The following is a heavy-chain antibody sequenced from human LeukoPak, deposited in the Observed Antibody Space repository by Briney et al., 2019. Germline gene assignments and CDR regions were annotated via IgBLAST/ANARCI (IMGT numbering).Heavy chain of an antibody. J-gene: IGHJ5*02. Sequence: GGSLRLSCAASGFTFSSYAMSWVRQAPGKGLEWVSSISSSSGYIYYADSVKGRFTISRDSAKNSLYLQMNSLRAEDTAVYYCARDQEYCSSTSCPLWFDPWGQGTLVTVSS. D-gene: IGHD2-2*01. CDR1: GFTFSSYA. CDR2: ISSSSGYI. V-gene: IGHV3-21*01. CDR3: ARDQEYCSSTSCPLWFDP.